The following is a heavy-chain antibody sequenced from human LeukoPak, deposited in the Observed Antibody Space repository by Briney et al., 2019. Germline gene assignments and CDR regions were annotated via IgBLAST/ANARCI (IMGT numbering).Heavy chain of an antibody. CDR1: GFTFSNYW. Sequence: GGSLRLSCAASGFTFSNYWMSWVRQAPGKGLEWVANIKQDGSEKYYVDSVKGRFTISRDNAKNSLYLQMNSLRAEDTAVYYCARDFGSSGSIDYWGQGTLVTVSS. CDR3: ARDFGSSGSIDY. CDR2: IKQDGSEK. V-gene: IGHV3-7*01. J-gene: IGHJ4*02. D-gene: IGHD5-12*01.